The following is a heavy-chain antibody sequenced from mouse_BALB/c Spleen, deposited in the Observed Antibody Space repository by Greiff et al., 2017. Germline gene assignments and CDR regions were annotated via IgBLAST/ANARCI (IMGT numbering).Heavy chain of an antibody. CDR1: GYTFTSYY. CDR3: TLQLGRLAY. Sequence: VQLQQPGAELVKPGASVKLSCKASGYTFTSYYMYWVKQRPGQGLEWIGGINPSNGGTNFNEKFKSKATLTVDKSSSTAYMQLSSLTSEDSAVYYCTLQLGRLAYWGQGTLVTVSA. CDR2: INPSNGGT. J-gene: IGHJ3*01. V-gene: IGHV1S81*02. D-gene: IGHD3-1*01.